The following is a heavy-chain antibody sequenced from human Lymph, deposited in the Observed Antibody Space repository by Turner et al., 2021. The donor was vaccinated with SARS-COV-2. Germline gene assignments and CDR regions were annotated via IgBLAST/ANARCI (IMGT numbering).Heavy chain of an antibody. D-gene: IGHD1-1*01. V-gene: IGHV3-53*01. J-gene: IGHJ6*02. CDR3: ARDLGTYGMDV. CDR1: GFIVSRNY. Sequence: EGQLGEPGGGFIQPGGSMRLSGAASGFIVSRNYMNWDRQAPGKGLEGFSVIYSGDTTYYADSVKGRFTISRDNSKNTLYLRMNSLRVEDTAVYYCARDLGTYGMDVWGQGTTVTVSS. CDR2: IYSGDTT.